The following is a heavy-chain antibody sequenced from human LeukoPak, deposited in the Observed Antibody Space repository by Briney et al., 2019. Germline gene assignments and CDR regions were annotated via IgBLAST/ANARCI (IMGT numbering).Heavy chain of an antibody. J-gene: IGHJ5*02. CDR2: IIPILGIA. V-gene: IGHV1-69*04. CDR1: GGTFSSYA. D-gene: IGHD4-17*01. CDR3: ARGAGYGDYVKVRLDP. Sequence: SVKVSCKASGGTFSSYAISWVRQAPGQGLEWMGRIIPILGIANYAQKFQGRVTITADKSTSTAYMELSSLRFEDTAVYYCARGAGYGDYVKVRLDPWGQGTLVTVSS.